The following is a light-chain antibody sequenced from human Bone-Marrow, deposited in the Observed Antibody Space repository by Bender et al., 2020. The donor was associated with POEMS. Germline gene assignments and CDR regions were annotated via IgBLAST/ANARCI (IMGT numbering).Light chain of an antibody. CDR2: STN. CDR3: LLYPNGVRV. Sequence: QIVVTQEPSLTVSPGGTVTLTCGCPPGPVIPTHFPNWFQQKPGQPPRALIYSTNNKYSWTPARFSGSLLGGKAALTLSGVQPEDEADYYCLLYPNGVRVFGGGTKLTVL. V-gene: IGLV7-43*01. CDR1: PGPVIPTHF. J-gene: IGLJ3*02.